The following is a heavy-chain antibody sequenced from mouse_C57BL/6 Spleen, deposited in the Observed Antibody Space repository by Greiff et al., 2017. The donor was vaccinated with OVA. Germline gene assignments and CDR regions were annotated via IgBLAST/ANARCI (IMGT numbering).Heavy chain of an antibody. CDR2: IDPSDSYT. CDR1: GYTFTRHW. CDR3: ARSHSTPYYFDY. D-gene: IGHD2-5*01. J-gene: IGHJ2*01. Sequence: VQLQQSGADLVMPGASVELSCKASGYTFTRHWMHWVKQRPGQGLEWIGEIDPSDSYTNYNQKFKGKSTLTVDKSSSTAYMQLSSLTSEDSAVYYCARSHSTPYYFDYWGQGTTLTVSS. V-gene: IGHV1-69*01.